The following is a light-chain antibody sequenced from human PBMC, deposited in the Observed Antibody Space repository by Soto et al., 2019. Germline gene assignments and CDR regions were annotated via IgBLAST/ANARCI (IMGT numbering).Light chain of an antibody. Sequence: DIQLTQSPSFLSASVGDRVTITCRASQGISSYLAWYQQRPGKAPNLLIYAASTLQSGVPSRFSGSGSGTEFTLAISSLQPEDFATYYCQHFSSYPLTFGQGTRLEIK. V-gene: IGKV1-9*01. CDR1: QGISSY. J-gene: IGKJ5*01. CDR2: AAS. CDR3: QHFSSYPLT.